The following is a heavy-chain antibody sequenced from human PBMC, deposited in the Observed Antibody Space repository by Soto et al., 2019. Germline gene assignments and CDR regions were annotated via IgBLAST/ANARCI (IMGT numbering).Heavy chain of an antibody. CDR3: ASCVAAGYGMDV. D-gene: IGHD6-13*01. CDR1: GYTFPSYD. V-gene: IGHV1-8*01. J-gene: IGHJ6*02. CDR2: MNPNSGNT. Sequence: QVQLVQSGAEVKKPWASVKLYCKASGYTFPSYDINWVRQATGQGLEWMGWMNPNSGNTGYAQKFQGRVTMTRNTSISTAYMELSSLRSEDTAEYYCASCVAAGYGMDVWGQGTTVTVSS.